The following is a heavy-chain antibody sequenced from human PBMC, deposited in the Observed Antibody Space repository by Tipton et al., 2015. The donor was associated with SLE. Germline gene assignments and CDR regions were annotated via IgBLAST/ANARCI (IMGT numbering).Heavy chain of an antibody. J-gene: IGHJ6*02. CDR2: MNPNSGNR. D-gene: IGHD3-10*01. CDR3: ARAPNYYGSGSTPYYYAMDV. Sequence: QLVQSGPEVKKPGASVKVSCKASGYTFTSYDINWVRQATGQGPEWMGWMNPNSGNRGYAQKFQGRATMTRNTSINTAYMELSSLRSEDTAVYYGARAPNYYGSGSTPYYYAMDVWRQGASVAVSS. CDR1: GYTFTSYD. V-gene: IGHV1-8*01.